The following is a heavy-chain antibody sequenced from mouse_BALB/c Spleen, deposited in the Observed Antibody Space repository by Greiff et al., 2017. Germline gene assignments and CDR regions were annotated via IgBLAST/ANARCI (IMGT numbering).Heavy chain of an antibody. J-gene: IGHJ3*01. Sequence: VQRVESGPGLVAPSQSLSITCTVSGFSLSRYSVHWVRQPPGKGLEWLGMIWGGGSTDYNSALKSRLSISKDNSKSQVFLKMNSLQTDDTAMYYCARKGGEYYDYEGAWFAYWGQGTLVTVSA. V-gene: IGHV2-6-4*01. CDR2: IWGGGST. CDR1: GFSLSRYS. CDR3: ARKGGEYYDYEGAWFAY. D-gene: IGHD2-4*01.